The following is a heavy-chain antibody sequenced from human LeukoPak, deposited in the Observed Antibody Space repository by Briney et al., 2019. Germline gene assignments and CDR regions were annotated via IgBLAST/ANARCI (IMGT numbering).Heavy chain of an antibody. D-gene: IGHD6-13*01. V-gene: IGHV1-18*01. J-gene: IGHJ4*02. CDR1: GYTFTSYG. Sequence: GASVTVSCKASGYTFTSYGISWVRQAPGQGLEWMGWISAYNGNTNYAQKLQGRVTMTTDTSPSTAYMEMRSLRSDDTAVYYCARGSSSWPDDYWGQGTLVTVSS. CDR3: ARGSSSWPDDY. CDR2: ISAYNGNT.